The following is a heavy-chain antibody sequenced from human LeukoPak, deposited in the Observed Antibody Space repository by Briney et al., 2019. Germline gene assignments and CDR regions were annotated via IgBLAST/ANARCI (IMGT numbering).Heavy chain of an antibody. J-gene: IGHJ4*02. V-gene: IGHV3-13*01. CDR1: GFTFDRYD. Sequence: GGSLRLSCAASGFTFDRYDMHWVRQATGKGLEWVSAIGNAADTYYPGSVKGRFTISRENAKNSLYLQMNALRAGDTPVYFCAAGRGQIIDYWGQGTLVTVSS. CDR3: AAGRGQIIDY. CDR2: IGNAADT.